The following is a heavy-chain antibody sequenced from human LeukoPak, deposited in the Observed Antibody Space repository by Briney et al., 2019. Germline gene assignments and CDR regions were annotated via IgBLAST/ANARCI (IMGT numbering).Heavy chain of an antibody. Sequence: PGGSLRLSCAASGFTFSSYWMSWVRQAPGKGLEWVANIKQDGSEKYYVDSVKGRFTISRDNAKNSLYLQMNSLRAEDTAVYYCARDRRASGWSDYFDYWGQGTLVTVSP. CDR3: ARDRRASGWSDYFDY. J-gene: IGHJ4*02. D-gene: IGHD6-19*01. V-gene: IGHV3-7*01. CDR1: GFTFSSYW. CDR2: IKQDGSEK.